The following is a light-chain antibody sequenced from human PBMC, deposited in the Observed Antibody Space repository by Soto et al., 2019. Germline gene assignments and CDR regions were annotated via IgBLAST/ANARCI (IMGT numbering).Light chain of an antibody. V-gene: IGLV2-14*03. CDR2: DVS. CDR3: RSYRSGSTLASFV. Sequence: QSALTQPASVSGSPGQSITISCTGTSSDVGGSNYVYWYQHHPGKATKLLIYDVSNRPSGVSNRFSGSKSGNTASLIRSGLQAEYEADYDCRSYRSGSTLASFVFGSGSK. J-gene: IGLJ6*01. CDR1: SSDVGGSNY.